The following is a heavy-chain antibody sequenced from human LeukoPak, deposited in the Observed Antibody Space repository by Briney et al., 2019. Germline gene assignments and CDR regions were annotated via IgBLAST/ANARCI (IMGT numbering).Heavy chain of an antibody. CDR3: ARDPGIDAFDV. V-gene: IGHV3-53*01. CDR1: GFTVSNNY. CDR2: LYNSDST. J-gene: IGHJ3*01. Sequence: GGSLRLSCAASGFTVSNNYISWVRQAPGKGLEWVSVLYNSDSTYYADSVKGRFTISRDNSKNTLYLQMNSLRAEDTAIYYCARDPGIDAFDVWGQGTMVTVSS. D-gene: IGHD1-26*01.